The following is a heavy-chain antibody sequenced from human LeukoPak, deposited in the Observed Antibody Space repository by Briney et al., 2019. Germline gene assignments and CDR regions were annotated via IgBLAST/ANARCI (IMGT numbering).Heavy chain of an antibody. Sequence: PSETLSLTCTVSGGSISSGSYYWGWIRQPPGKGLEWIGSIYHSGSTYYNPSLKSRVTISVDTSKNQFSLKLSFVTAADTAVYYCARADGYYYDSSGYTSVGWRGNEWFDPWGQGTLVTVSS. CDR3: ARADGYYYDSSGYTSVGWRGNEWFDP. D-gene: IGHD3-22*01. CDR1: GGSISSGSYY. J-gene: IGHJ5*02. CDR2: IYHSGST. V-gene: IGHV4-39*07.